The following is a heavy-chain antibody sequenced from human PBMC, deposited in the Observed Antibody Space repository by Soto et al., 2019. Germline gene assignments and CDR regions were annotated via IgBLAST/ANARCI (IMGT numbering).Heavy chain of an antibody. Sequence: EVQLLESGGGLVQPGGSLRLSCAASGFTFSIYAMAWVRQAPGRGLEWVSVINGGADYTYYADSVKGRFTISRDNSKNTVYLQMNSLRAEDTAVYYCAKGDCSGGSCYGSDYWGQGTLVTVSS. V-gene: IGHV3-23*01. CDR3: AKGDCSGGSCYGSDY. D-gene: IGHD2-15*01. CDR1: GFTFSIYA. CDR2: INGGADYT. J-gene: IGHJ4*02.